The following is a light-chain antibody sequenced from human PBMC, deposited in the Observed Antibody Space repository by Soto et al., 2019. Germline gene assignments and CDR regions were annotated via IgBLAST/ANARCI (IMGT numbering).Light chain of an antibody. CDR2: GAS. CDR3: QQYDNSIT. V-gene: IGKV3-20*01. CDR1: QSVSSNN. Sequence: EIVVTQSPGTLSLSPGETATLSCRASQSVSSNNLAWYHQKPGQTPSLLIYGASTRATGIPDRFSGSGSGTDFTLTISRLEPEDFTVYYCQQYDNSITFGQGTRLEIE. J-gene: IGKJ5*01.